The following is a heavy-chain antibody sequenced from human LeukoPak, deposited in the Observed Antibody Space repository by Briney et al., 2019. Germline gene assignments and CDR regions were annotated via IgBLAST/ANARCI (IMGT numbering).Heavy chain of an antibody. V-gene: IGHV3-23*01. CDR1: GFTFSSYA. D-gene: IGHD5-12*01. CDR3: AKTTRDGYNLYYFDY. CDR2: ISHTGGST. Sequence: GGSLRLSCAASGFTFSSYAMSWVRQAAGKGLEWVSTISHTGGSTYYADSVKGRFTISRDSSKSTLFLQMNSLRAEDTAVYYCAKTTRDGYNLYYFDYWGQGTLVTVSS. J-gene: IGHJ4*02.